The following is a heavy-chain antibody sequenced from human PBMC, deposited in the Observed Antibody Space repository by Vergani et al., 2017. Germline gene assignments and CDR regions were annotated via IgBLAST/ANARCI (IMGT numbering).Heavy chain of an antibody. D-gene: IGHD3-10*01. CDR1: GFTFSGSA. CDR2: IRSKANSYAT. J-gene: IGHJ4*02. Sequence: EVQLVESGGALVKPGGSLRLSCAASGFTFSGSAMHWVRQASGKGLEWVGRIRSKANSYATAYAASVKGRFTISRDDSKNTAYLQMNSLKTEDTAVYYCTRLISDGSGSRDYWGQGTLVTVSS. V-gene: IGHV3-73*01. CDR3: TRLISDGSGSRDY.